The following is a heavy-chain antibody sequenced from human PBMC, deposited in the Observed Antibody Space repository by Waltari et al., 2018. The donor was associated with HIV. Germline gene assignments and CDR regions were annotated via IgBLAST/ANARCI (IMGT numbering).Heavy chain of an antibody. CDR1: GYTFTNHS. J-gene: IGHJ4*02. Sequence: QVQLVQSGSELKKPGASVKVSCKTSGYTFTNHSVNWVRQAPGQGLEWMGWINTKTGIPTYAQDFTGRFVFSLDTSVTTAYLQINNRKPEDTSLYFCARGKKQWPDYWGQGTLVTVSS. CDR2: INTKTGIP. CDR3: ARGKKQWPDY. V-gene: IGHV7-4-1*02. D-gene: IGHD6-19*01.